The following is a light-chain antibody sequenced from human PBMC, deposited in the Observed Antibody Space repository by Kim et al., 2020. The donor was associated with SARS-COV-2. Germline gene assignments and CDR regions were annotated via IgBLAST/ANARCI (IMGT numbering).Light chain of an antibody. CDR2: YDR. V-gene: IGLV3-21*04. J-gene: IGLJ3*02. CDR3: QVWDSSSDHRV. Sequence: APGKTAGITCGGNNIGSKSVHWDQQKPGQAPVLVIHYDRDRPSGIPERFSGSNSGNTATLTISRVEAGDEADYYCQVWDSSSDHRVFGGGTQLTVL. CDR1: NIGSKS.